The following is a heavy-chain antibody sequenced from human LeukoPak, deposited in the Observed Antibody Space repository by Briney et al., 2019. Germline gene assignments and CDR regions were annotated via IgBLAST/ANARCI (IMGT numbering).Heavy chain of an antibody. CDR1: GYTFTGYG. J-gene: IGHJ4*02. CDR3: ARSYGLEADY. CDR2: IAAYNGLT. D-gene: IGHD3-16*02. V-gene: IGHV1-18*01. Sequence: GASVMVSCKASGYTFTGYGIAWVRQAPGEGLKLVGWIAAYNGLTNYAQNLQDRLTLTRDTSTTTAFMELRNLTSDDTAIYFCARSYGLEADYWGRGTLVTVSS.